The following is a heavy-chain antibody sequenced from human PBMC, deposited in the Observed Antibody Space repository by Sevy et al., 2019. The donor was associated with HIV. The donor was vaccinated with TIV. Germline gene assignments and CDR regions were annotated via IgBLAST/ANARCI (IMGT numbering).Heavy chain of an antibody. CDR2: ISAYNGNT. Sequence: ASVKVSCKASGYTFTSYGISWVRQAPGQGLEWMGWISAYNGNTNYAQKLQGRVTMTTDTSTSTAYMELRSLRSDDTAVYYCARASRRITIFGVVWDAFDIWGQGTMVTVSS. CDR1: GYTFTSYG. D-gene: IGHD3-3*01. CDR3: ARASRRITIFGVVWDAFDI. V-gene: IGHV1-18*04. J-gene: IGHJ3*02.